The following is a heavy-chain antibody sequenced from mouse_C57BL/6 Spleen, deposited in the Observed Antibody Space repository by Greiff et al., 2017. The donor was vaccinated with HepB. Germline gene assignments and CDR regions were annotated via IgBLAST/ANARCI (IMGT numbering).Heavy chain of an antibody. Sequence: VQLQQSGAELAKPGASVKLSCKASGYTFTSYWMHWVKQRPGQGLEWIGYINPSSGYTKYNQKFKDTATLTADKSSSTAYMQLSSLTYEDSAVYYCATLLLRDYFDYWGQGTTLTVSS. D-gene: IGHD1-1*01. CDR1: GYTFTSYW. V-gene: IGHV1-7*01. J-gene: IGHJ2*01. CDR3: ATLLLRDYFDY. CDR2: INPSSGYT.